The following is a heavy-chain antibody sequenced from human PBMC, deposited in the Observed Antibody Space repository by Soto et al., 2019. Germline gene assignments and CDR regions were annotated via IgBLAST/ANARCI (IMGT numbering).Heavy chain of an antibody. CDR1: GGAFGSYA. V-gene: IGHV1-69*01. Sequence: QVQLVQSGAEVKKPGSSVKVSCKASGGAFGSYAINWVRQAPGQGLEWMGCIIPMFDTTNYAHRFKGRVTVTADESTSTVYLELTRLKSEDTAMYYCTRHRGYSSGYWGQDFWGQGTLVTVSS. D-gene: IGHD5-12*01. J-gene: IGHJ4*02. CDR3: TRHRGYSSGYWGQDF. CDR2: IIPMFDTT.